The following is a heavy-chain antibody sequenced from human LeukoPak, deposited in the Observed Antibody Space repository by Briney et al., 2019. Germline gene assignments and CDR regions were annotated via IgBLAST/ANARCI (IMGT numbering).Heavy chain of an antibody. Sequence: PGGSLRLSCAASGFTFSSYWMSWVRQAPGKGLEWVANIKQDGSEKYCVDSVKGRFTISRDNAKNSLYLQMNSLRAEDTAVYYCAREIWPYDFWSGETDAFDIWGQGTMVTVSS. V-gene: IGHV3-7*01. CDR2: IKQDGSEK. CDR1: GFTFSSYW. D-gene: IGHD3-3*01. CDR3: AREIWPYDFWSGETDAFDI. J-gene: IGHJ3*02.